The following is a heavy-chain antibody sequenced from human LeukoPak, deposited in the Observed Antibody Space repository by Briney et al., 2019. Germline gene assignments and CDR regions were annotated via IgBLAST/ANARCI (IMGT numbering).Heavy chain of an antibody. J-gene: IGHJ5*02. D-gene: IGHD5-12*01. V-gene: IGHV3-7*03. CDR2: IKQDGSEK. Sequence: GGSLRLSCAASGFTFSSNWMSWVRQAPGKGLEWVANIKQDGSEKYYVDSVKGRFTISRDNAKNSLYLQMNSLRAEDTAVYYCARSYSGYDPNWFDPWGQGTLVTVSS. CDR1: GFTFSSNW. CDR3: ARSYSGYDPNWFDP.